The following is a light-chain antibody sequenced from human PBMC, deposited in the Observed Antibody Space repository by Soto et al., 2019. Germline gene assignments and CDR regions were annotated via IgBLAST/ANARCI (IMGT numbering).Light chain of an antibody. CDR3: QQYETSPWT. CDR2: DAS. J-gene: IGKJ1*01. Sequence: EIVFTQSPGTLSLSPGERATLSCRASQSVSSSYLAWYHQKPGLAPRLLIYDASRRANGIPDRFSGSGSGTDFTLTISRLEPEDFAVYYCQQYETSPWTFGQGTKVDI. CDR1: QSVSSSY. V-gene: IGKV3D-20*01.